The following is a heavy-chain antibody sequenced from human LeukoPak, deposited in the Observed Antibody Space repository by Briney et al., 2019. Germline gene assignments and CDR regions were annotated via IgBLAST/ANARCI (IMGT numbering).Heavy chain of an antibody. CDR2: ISYDGSNK. CDR3: ARVMGATKNFDY. CDR1: GFTFSNYA. J-gene: IGHJ4*02. Sequence: GGSLRLSCAASGFTFSNYAMHWVRQAPGKGLEWVAVISYDGSNKYYADSVKGRFTISRDNSKNTLYLQMNSLRAEDTAVYYCARVMGATKNFDYWGQGTLVTVSS. D-gene: IGHD1-26*01. V-gene: IGHV3-30*01.